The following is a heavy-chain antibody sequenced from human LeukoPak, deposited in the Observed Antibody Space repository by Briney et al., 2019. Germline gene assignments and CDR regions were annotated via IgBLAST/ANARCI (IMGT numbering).Heavy chain of an antibody. CDR3: AKDQAGRPSYIDY. J-gene: IGHJ4*02. Sequence: GGSLRLSCAASGFTFSSYGMHWVRQAPGKGLEWVAVISYDGGDKYYADSVKGRFTISRDDSKNTLYLQMNSLRAEDTAVYYCAKDQAGRPSYIDYWGQGTLVTVSS. CDR1: GFTFSSYG. CDR2: ISYDGGDK. D-gene: IGHD1-1*01. V-gene: IGHV3-30*18.